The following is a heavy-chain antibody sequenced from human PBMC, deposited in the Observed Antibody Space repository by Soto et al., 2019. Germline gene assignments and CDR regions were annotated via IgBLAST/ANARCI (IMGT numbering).Heavy chain of an antibody. V-gene: IGHV1-3*01. CDR3: VRRHVSATGIDWFDP. Sequence: ASVKVSCKASGYPFTSYGIHWVRQAPGQRLEWMGWINAANGDTKYSPKFQGRVTITRDTSASTAYMELSSLRSEDTAVYYCVRRHVSATGIDWFDPWGQGTPVTVSS. CDR1: GYPFTSYG. D-gene: IGHD6-13*01. CDR2: INAANGDT. J-gene: IGHJ5*02.